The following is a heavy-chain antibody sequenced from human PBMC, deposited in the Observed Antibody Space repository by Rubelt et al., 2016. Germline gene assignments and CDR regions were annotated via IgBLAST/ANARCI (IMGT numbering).Heavy chain of an antibody. D-gene: IGHD4-17*01. Sequence: QVQLQESGPGLVKPSETLSLTCTVSGYSISSGYYWGWIRQPPGKGLEWIGSIYHSGSTYYNPSLKSRVTISGDTSKNQFSLKLSSVTAADTAVYYCARGHYGDYVIWGQGTLVTVSS. V-gene: IGHV4-38-2*02. J-gene: IGHJ4*02. CDR2: IYHSGST. CDR1: GYSISSGYY. CDR3: ARGHYGDYVI.